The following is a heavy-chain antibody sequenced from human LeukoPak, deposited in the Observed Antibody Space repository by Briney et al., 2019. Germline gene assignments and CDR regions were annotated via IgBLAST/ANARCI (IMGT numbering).Heavy chain of an antibody. CDR1: GFTFSSHW. J-gene: IGHJ4*02. CDR3: ARDKVTY. CDR2: INQDGSEK. Sequence: PGGSLRLSCAASGFTFSSHWMSWVRQTPGKGLEWVAHINQDGSEKYYVDSVTGRFTISRDNAKNSLHLQMNSLRAEDTAVYYCARDKVTYWGQGTLVTVSS. V-gene: IGHV3-7*01.